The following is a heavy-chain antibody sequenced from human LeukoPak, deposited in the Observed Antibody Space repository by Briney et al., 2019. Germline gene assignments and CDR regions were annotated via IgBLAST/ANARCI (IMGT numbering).Heavy chain of an antibody. CDR2: IIPMFGTT. Sequence: SVKVSCKASGGSLNNYGVSWLRQAPGQGLEWMGRIIPMFGTTIYAEKFQGRVTISADKSTDTAYVEVSRLSSDDTAVYYCATDLQSDFWTGYYWDFWGQGTLVTVSS. CDR1: GGSLNNYG. D-gene: IGHD3/OR15-3a*01. J-gene: IGHJ4*02. V-gene: IGHV1-69*06. CDR3: ATDLQSDFWTGYYWDF.